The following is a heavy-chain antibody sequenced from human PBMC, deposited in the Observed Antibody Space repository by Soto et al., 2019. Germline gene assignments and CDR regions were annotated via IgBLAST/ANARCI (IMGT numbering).Heavy chain of an antibody. V-gene: IGHV5-51*01. CDR3: AIFGSGSPYFDY. CDR1: GYSFTTSW. J-gene: IGHJ4*02. D-gene: IGHD3-10*01. CDR2: IYPIDSDT. Sequence: GESLKISCKGSGYSFTTSWIGWVRQMPGKGLEWMGIIYPIDSDTRYSPSFQGQVTISVDKSISTAYLQWSSLRAPDSAMYYCAIFGSGSPYFDYWGQGTLVTVSS.